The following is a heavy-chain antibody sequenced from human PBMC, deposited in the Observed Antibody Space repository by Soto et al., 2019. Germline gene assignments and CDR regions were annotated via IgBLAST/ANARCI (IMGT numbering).Heavy chain of an antibody. J-gene: IGHJ4*02. Sequence: QVQFEESGGGVVQPGRSLRLSCEASGFTFNTYSMHWVRQPPGKGLEWLAAIWYDGTQKYYADSVKGRFIISRDNSKKPLYLEMNSLRAEDTAVYYCARAGGTTVTGLWHFDSWGQGTLVTVSS. CDR2: IWYDGTQK. V-gene: IGHV3-33*01. CDR3: ARAGGTTVTGLWHFDS. D-gene: IGHD4-17*01. CDR1: GFTFNTYS.